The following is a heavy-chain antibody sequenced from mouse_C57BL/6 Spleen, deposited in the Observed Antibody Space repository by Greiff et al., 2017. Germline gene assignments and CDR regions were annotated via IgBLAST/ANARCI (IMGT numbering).Heavy chain of an antibody. CDR3: TRDSYYGSSGDY. V-gene: IGHV1-15*01. Sequence: VQLQESGAELVRPGASVTLSCKASGYTFTDYEMHWVKQTPVHGLEWIGAIDPETGGTAYNQKFKGKAILTADKSSSTAYMELRSLTSEDSAVYYCTRDSYYGSSGDYWGQGTTLTVSS. D-gene: IGHD1-1*01. CDR1: GYTFTDYE. CDR2: IDPETGGT. J-gene: IGHJ2*01.